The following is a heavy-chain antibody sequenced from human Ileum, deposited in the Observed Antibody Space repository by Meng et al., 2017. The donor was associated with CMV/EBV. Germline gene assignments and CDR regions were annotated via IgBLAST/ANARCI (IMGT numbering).Heavy chain of an antibody. Sequence: GGSLRLSCVASEFTFGSHWMAWVRQAPGKGLEWVASIKQDGSDQDYVGSVKGRFTISRDNAKNALYLQMNSLRAEDTAVYYFGRVAQRYYDFWSGNDFEYRGQGTRVTVSS. CDR1: EFTFGSHW. CDR3: GRVAQRYYDFWSGNDFEY. D-gene: IGHD3-3*01. J-gene: IGHJ4*02. V-gene: IGHV3-7*01. CDR2: IKQDGSDQ.